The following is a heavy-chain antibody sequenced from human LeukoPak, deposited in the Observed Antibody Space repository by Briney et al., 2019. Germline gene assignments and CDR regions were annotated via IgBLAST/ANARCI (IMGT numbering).Heavy chain of an antibody. Sequence: SETLSLTCTVSGGSISSYYWSWIRQPAGEGLEWIGRIYTSGSTNYNPSLKSRVTISLDTSKNQFSLNLRSVTAADTALYYCVSERLQSYYFDYWGQGILVTVSS. CDR3: VSERLQSYYFDY. V-gene: IGHV4-4*07. CDR1: GGSISSYY. J-gene: IGHJ4*02. CDR2: IYTSGST. D-gene: IGHD2-21*02.